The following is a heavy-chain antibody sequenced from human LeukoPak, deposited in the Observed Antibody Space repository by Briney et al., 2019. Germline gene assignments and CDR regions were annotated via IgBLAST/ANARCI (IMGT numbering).Heavy chain of an antibody. V-gene: IGHV3-23*01. CDR2: ISGSGGST. D-gene: IGHD6-6*01. CDR1: GFTFSSYA. J-gene: IGHJ4*02. Sequence: GGSLRLSCAAPGFTFSSYAMSWVRQAPXXGLEWVSAISGSGGSTYYADSVKGRFTISRDNSKNTLYLQMNSLRAEDTAVYYCAKDEAEYSSSFSFDYWGQGTLVTVSS. CDR3: AKDEAEYSSSFSFDY.